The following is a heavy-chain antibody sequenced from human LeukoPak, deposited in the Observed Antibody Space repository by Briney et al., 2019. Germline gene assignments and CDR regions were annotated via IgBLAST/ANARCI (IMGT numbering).Heavy chain of an antibody. Sequence: PSETLSLTCTVSGGSISSYYWSWIRQPAGKGLEWIGRIYTSGSTNYNPSLKSRVTMSVDTSESQFSLKLSSVTAADTAVYYCARDPGSSWYGYFDYWGQGTLVTVSS. J-gene: IGHJ4*02. D-gene: IGHD6-13*01. CDR2: IYTSGST. V-gene: IGHV4-4*07. CDR1: GGSISSYY. CDR3: ARDPGSSWYGYFDY.